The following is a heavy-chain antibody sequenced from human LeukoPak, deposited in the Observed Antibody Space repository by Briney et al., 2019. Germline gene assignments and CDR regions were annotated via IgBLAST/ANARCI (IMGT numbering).Heavy chain of an antibody. D-gene: IGHD2-8*01. CDR1: GFPFSTYW. CDR2: INQDGTEK. CDR3: ASDHCTNGVCYTDYFDY. J-gene: IGHJ4*02. V-gene: IGHV3-7*01. Sequence: GESLRLSCAASGFPFSTYWMSWVRQAPGKGLEWVANINQDGTEKYYVDSVKGRFTISRDYAKNSLYLQMNSLRVEDTAVYYCASDHCTNGVCYTDYFDYWGRGTLVTVSS.